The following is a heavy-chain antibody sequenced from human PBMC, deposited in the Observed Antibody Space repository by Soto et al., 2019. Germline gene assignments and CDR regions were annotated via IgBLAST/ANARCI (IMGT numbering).Heavy chain of an antibody. D-gene: IGHD3-22*01. Sequence: ASVKVSRQPSGYSFPNHDIHWVRQAAGPGLEWMGRMNPGNNQHVYTQQFRGRVTVSTVTSISTTYMDLSSLTSEDTAVDYCARAPRGIIVAPDFWGQGTLVTVSS. V-gene: IGHV1-8*01. CDR2: MNPGNNQH. CDR3: ARAPRGIIVAPDF. J-gene: IGHJ4*02. CDR1: GYSFPNHD.